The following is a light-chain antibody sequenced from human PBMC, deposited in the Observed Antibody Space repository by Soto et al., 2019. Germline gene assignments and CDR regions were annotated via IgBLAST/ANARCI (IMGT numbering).Light chain of an antibody. V-gene: IGLV1-47*01. J-gene: IGLJ2*01. Sequence: QLVLTQPPSASGTPGQRVTISCSGSTPNIGSNHVYWYQQFPGAAPKLLMYRSDQRPTGVPDRFSGSKSGTSASLAISGLRSEDEADYYGSARDDSLNGVVFGGGTKLTVL. CDR2: RSD. CDR3: SARDDSLNGVV. CDR1: TPNIGSNH.